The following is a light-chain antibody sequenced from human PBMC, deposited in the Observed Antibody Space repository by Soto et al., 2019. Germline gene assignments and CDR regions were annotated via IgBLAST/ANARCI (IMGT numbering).Light chain of an antibody. J-gene: IGKJ4*01. CDR2: DAS. CDR3: QQFSSYPLT. Sequence: EFVFTQSPCTLSLSQGERATLSCRASQTIRNSYLAWYQQKPGQAPRLLIYDASSRATGIPDRFRGGGSGTDFTLTISRLEPEDFAVYYCQQFSSYPLTFGGGTKVDVK. V-gene: IGKV3-20*01. CDR1: QTIRNSY.